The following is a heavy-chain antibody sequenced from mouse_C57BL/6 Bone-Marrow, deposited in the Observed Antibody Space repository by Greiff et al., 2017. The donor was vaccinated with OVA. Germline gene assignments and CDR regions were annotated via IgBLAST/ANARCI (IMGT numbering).Heavy chain of an antibody. CDR3: ARRADGYFDY. CDR1: GFTFSDYY. D-gene: IGHD2-3*01. CDR2: ISNGGGST. Sequence: DVQLQESGGGLVQPGGSLKLSCAASGFTFSDYYMYWVRQTPEKRLEWVAYISNGGGSTYYPDTVKGRFTISRDNAKNTLYLQMSRLKSEDTAMYYCARRADGYFDYWGQGTTLTVSS. V-gene: IGHV5-12*01. J-gene: IGHJ2*01.